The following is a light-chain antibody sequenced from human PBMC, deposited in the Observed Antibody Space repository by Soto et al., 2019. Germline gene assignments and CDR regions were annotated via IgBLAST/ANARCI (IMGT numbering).Light chain of an antibody. CDR2: AAS. V-gene: IGKV1-9*01. CDR1: QDIGDY. CDR3: QQLNSYPLT. J-gene: IGKJ4*01. Sequence: DIQLTQSPSFLSASVGDRVTITCRASQDIGDYLAWYQQRPGKAPKLLIYAASTLQSGVPSRLSGSGSGTEFTLTISSLQPEDFATYSCQQLNSYPLTFGGGTKVDIK.